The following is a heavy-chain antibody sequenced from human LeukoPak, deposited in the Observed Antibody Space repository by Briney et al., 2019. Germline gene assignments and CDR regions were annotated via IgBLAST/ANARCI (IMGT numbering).Heavy chain of an antibody. J-gene: IGHJ4*02. V-gene: IGHV3-23*01. CDR3: AKKSRPYYYDSSGYPLDY. D-gene: IGHD3-22*01. CDR1: GFTFSSYA. Sequence: GGSLRLSCAASGFTFSSYAMSWVCQAPGKGLEWVSAISGSGGSTYYADSVKGRFTISRDNSKNTLYLQMNSLRAEDTAVYYCAKKSRPYYYDSSGYPLDYWGQGTLVTVSS. CDR2: ISGSGGST.